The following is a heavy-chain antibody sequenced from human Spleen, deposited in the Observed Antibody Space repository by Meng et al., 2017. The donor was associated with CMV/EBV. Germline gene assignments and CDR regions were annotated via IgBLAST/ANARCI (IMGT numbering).Heavy chain of an antibody. D-gene: IGHD2-2*01. Sequence: QGQLKRWAEGMLKPLGTRSLTCAFYVGSFSGYYWSWIRQPPGKGLEWIGEINHSGSTNYNPSLKSRVTISVDTSKNQFSLKLSSVTAADTAVYYCARSPDIVVVPAAILGNYYDSSGYWGQGTLVTVSS. CDR2: INHSGST. J-gene: IGHJ4*02. V-gene: IGHV4-34*01. CDR3: ARSPDIVVVPAAILGNYYDSSGY. CDR1: VGSFSGYY.